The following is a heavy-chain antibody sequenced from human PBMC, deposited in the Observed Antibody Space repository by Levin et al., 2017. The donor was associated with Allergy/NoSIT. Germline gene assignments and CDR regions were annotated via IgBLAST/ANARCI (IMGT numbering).Heavy chain of an antibody. D-gene: IGHD3-3*01. CDR3: ARQLGNFWSGYNYFDY. J-gene: IGHJ4*02. CDR2: ISSSGSTI. Sequence: GESLKISCAASGFTFSSYEMNWVRQAPGKGLEWVSYISSSGSTIYYADSVKGRFTISRDNAKNSLYLQMNSLRAEDTAVYYCARQLGNFWSGYNYFDYWGQGTLFTVSS. CDR1: GFTFSSYE. V-gene: IGHV3-48*03.